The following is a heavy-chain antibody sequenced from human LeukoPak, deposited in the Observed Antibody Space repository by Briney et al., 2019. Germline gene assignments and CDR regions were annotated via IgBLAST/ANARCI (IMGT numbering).Heavy chain of an antibody. CDR3: ASLFPGGNGDY. CDR1: GFTFSSYG. D-gene: IGHD4-23*01. J-gene: IGHJ4*02. Sequence: GGSLRLSCAASGFTFSSYGMHWVRQAPGKGLEWVAVIWYDGSNKYYADSVKGRFTISRDNAKNSLCLQMNSLRADDTAVYYCASLFPGGNGDYWGQGTLVTVSS. CDR2: IWYDGSNK. V-gene: IGHV3-33*01.